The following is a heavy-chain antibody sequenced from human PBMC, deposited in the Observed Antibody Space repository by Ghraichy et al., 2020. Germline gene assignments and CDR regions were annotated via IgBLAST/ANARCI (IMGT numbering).Heavy chain of an antibody. CDR3: ARDATFYGSGSYYGRYYYGMDV. CDR2: ISSSGGAI. Sequence: LNISCAASGFTFSDYYMYWIRQAPGKGLEWVSYISSSGGAIYYADSVKGRFTISRDNAENSLYLQMNSLRAEDTAVYYCARDATFYGSGSYYGRYYYGMDVWGQGTTVTVSS. V-gene: IGHV3-11*01. D-gene: IGHD3-10*01. J-gene: IGHJ6*02. CDR1: GFTFSDYY.